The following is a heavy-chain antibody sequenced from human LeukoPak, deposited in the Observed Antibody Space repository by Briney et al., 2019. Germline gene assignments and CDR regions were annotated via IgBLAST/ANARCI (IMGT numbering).Heavy chain of an antibody. CDR3: ARARGWNCCLLEY. J-gene: IGHJ4*02. V-gene: IGHV4-59*01. D-gene: IGHD5-12*01. CDR1: GDSITSSY. CDR2: VYHSGTT. Sequence: SETLSLTCAVSGDSITSSYWNWVRQSPEKGLEWIGFVYHSGTTSYSPSLKSRVSMSLDMSQNHFSLRLTSVTAADTATYYCARARGWNCCLLEYWGQGLPVIVSS.